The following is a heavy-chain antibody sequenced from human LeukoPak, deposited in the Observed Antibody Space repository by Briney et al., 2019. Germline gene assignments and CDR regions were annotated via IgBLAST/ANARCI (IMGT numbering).Heavy chain of an antibody. V-gene: IGHV3-48*01. CDR2: ISESSDTI. J-gene: IGHJ4*02. CDR3: ARRFDY. CDR1: GSTFNTYS. Sequence: GGSLRLSCAASGSTFNTYSMNWVRQAPGKGLEWISYISESSDTIYYADSVKGRFTISRDNAKNSLYLQMNSLRAEDTALYYCARRFDYWGQGTLVTVSS.